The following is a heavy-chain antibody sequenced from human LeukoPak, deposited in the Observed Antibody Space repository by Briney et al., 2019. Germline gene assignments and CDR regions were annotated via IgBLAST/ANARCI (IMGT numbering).Heavy chain of an antibody. CDR1: GFTFSSYT. Sequence: GGSLRLSCAASGFTFSSYTMSWVRQAPGKGLEWVSAIGGSGGSAYYADSVKGRFTISRDNSKNILYLQMNSLRAEDTAVYYCARETVLLWFGDYHGMDVWGQGTTVTVSS. D-gene: IGHD3-10*01. J-gene: IGHJ6*02. CDR2: IGGSGGSA. CDR3: ARETVLLWFGDYHGMDV. V-gene: IGHV3-23*01.